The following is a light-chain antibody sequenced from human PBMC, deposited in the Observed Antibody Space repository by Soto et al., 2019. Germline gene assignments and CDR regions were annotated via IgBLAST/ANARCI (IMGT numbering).Light chain of an antibody. Sequence: EIVLTQSPGTLSLSPGERATLSCRASQSVSSSFLAWYQQKPGQAPRVLIYGTSSRATGIPDRFSGSGSGTDFTLTISRLEPEDFAVYYCQQYTTSSWTFGQGTKVDIK. CDR1: QSVSSSF. V-gene: IGKV3-20*01. CDR2: GTS. CDR3: QQYTTSSWT. J-gene: IGKJ1*01.